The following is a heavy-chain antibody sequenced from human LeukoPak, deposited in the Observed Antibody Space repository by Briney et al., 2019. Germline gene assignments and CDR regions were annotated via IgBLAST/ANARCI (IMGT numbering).Heavy chain of an antibody. V-gene: IGHV4-4*07. D-gene: IGHD3-22*01. J-gene: IGHJ4*02. CDR1: GGSISSYY. CDR2: IYTSGGT. CDR3: AREGYYDSRRTFDY. Sequence: SETLSLTCTVSGGSISSYYWSWIRQPAGKGLEWIGRIYTSGGTNYNPSLKSRVTMSVDTSKNQFSLKLSSVTAADTAVYYCAREGYYDSRRTFDYWGQGTLVTVSS.